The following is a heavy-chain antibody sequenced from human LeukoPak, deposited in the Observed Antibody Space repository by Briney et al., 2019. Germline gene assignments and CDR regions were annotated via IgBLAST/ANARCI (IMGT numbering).Heavy chain of an antibody. CDR2: ISGSGGST. V-gene: IGHV3-23*01. Sequence: PGGSLRLSCVASGFTFSSYAMSWVRQAPGKGLEWVSAISGSGGSTYYADSVKGRFTISRDNSKNTLYLQMNSLRAEDTAVYYCARDRAAAGYYYYYYGMDVWGQGTTVTVSS. CDR1: GFTFSSYA. CDR3: ARDRAAAGYYYYYYGMDV. D-gene: IGHD6-13*01. J-gene: IGHJ6*02.